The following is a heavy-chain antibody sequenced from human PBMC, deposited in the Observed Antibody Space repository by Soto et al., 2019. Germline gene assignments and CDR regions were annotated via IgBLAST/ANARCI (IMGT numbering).Heavy chain of an antibody. J-gene: IGHJ6*03. D-gene: IGHD6-6*01. CDR1: GFTFSGYA. CDR3: ARRARPDFYYMDV. V-gene: IGHV3-64*01. CDR2: ISSNGIGT. Sequence: VQLAESGGGLAQPGGSLRLSCAASGFTFSGYAMDWVRQAPGKGLECVSGISSNGIGTYYANSVKGRFTISRDNSKNTVYLQMGSLRPGDMAVYYCARRARPDFYYMDVWGKGTTVTVS.